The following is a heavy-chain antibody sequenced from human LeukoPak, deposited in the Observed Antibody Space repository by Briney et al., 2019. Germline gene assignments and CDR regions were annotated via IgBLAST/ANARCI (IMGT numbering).Heavy chain of an antibody. J-gene: IGHJ4*02. D-gene: IGHD4/OR15-4a*01. CDR1: GFTFSTFA. Sequence: LSGGSLRLSCAASGFTFSTFAMIWVRQPPGKGLEWVSSIFPSGGEIHYADSVRGRFTISRDNSKSTLSLQMNSPRAEDTAIYYCAKAGLVRGGALDSWGQGTLVTVSS. CDR3: AKAGLVRGGALDS. CDR2: IFPSGGEI. V-gene: IGHV3-23*01.